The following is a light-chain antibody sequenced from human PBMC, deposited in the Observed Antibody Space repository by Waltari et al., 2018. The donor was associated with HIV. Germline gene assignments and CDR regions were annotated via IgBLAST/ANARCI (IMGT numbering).Light chain of an antibody. J-gene: IGLJ2*01. CDR1: NGDISDYNY. CDR2: EVT. Sequence: SALTQSPSASGSPGQPANISCTGANGDISDYNYVSWYQQHSDRPPKLIIFEVTKRPSWVPVRFSGSKSGDTPSLFVSGLQPEDEATYFCSSFAGTHKLFGGGTKLTVL. CDR3: SSFAGTHKL. V-gene: IGLV2-8*01.